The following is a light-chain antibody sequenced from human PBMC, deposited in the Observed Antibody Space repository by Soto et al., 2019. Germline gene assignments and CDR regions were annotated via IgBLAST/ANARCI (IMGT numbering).Light chain of an antibody. J-gene: IGLJ1*01. CDR2: EVS. CDR3: CSYAGSYV. CDR1: SSDVGSYNL. V-gene: IGLV2-23*02. Sequence: QSALTQPASVSGSPGQSITISCTGTSSDVGSYNLVSWYQQHPGKAPKLMIYEVSKRPSGVSNRFSGSKSGNTASLTISGLQAEDEADYYCCSYAGSYVFGTGTKLT.